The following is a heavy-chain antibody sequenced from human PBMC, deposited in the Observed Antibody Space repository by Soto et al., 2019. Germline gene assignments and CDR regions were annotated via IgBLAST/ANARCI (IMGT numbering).Heavy chain of an antibody. Sequence: QVQLMQSGAEVTKPGSSVKVSCKASGGPFNTLGISWVRQAPGQGLEWMGGIIPKYGTTNYARRFQGRVTITADESTTTAYLELSSLRHDDTAIYYCARTRQRRPVFYVDYWGQGTPISVPS. CDR3: ARTRQRRPVFYVDY. D-gene: IGHD2-2*01. J-gene: IGHJ4*02. CDR1: GGPFNTLG. CDR2: IIPKYGTT. V-gene: IGHV1-69*01.